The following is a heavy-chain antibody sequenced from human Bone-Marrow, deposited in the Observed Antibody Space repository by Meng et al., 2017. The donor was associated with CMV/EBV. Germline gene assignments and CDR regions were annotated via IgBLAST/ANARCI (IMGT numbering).Heavy chain of an antibody. Sequence: ASAKVSCKAFGYTLTDVFTGYYVHWVRQAPGQGLEWMGWINPDSGGTIYAPKFQGRVILTSDTSITTASLELTSLRSDDTAVYYCARETGDNPANYLDYWGQRTLVTVSS. CDR1: GYTLTDVFTGYY. D-gene: IGHD4-23*01. CDR2: INPDSGGT. J-gene: IGHJ4*02. CDR3: ARETGDNPANYLDY. V-gene: IGHV1-2*02.